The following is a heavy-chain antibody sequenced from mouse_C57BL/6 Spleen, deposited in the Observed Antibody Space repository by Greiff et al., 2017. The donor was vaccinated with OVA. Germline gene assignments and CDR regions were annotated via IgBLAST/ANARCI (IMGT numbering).Heavy chain of an antibody. Sequence: EVMLVESGAELVRPGASVKLSCTASGFNIKDDYMHWVKQRPEQGLEWIGWIDPENGDTEYASKFQGKATITADTSSNTAYLQLSSLTSEDTAVYYCTTSSNSRFAYWGQGTLVTVSA. CDR2: IDPENGDT. CDR1: GFNIKDDY. CDR3: TTSSNSRFAY. D-gene: IGHD4-1*01. V-gene: IGHV14-4*01. J-gene: IGHJ3*01.